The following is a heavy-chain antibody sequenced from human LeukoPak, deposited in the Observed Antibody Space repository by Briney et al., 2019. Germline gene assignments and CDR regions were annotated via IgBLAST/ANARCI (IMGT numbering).Heavy chain of an antibody. D-gene: IGHD6-19*01. J-gene: IGHJ4*02. V-gene: IGHV3-48*03. CDR2: ITTSGSII. CDR1: GFTFSIYE. Sequence: GGSLRLSCAASGFTFSIYEMNWVRQAPRKGLERVSYITTSGSIIHYADSVKGRFTISRDNAKNSLYLQMNSLRAEDTAVYYCTRSPYSSGWTFDYWGQGTLVTVSS. CDR3: TRSPYSSGWTFDY.